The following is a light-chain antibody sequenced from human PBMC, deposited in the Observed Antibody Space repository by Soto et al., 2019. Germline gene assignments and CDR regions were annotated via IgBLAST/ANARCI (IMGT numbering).Light chain of an antibody. CDR1: QGLSCD. Sequence: DIQLTQSPSFLSVSVGDRVTITCRASQGLSCDLAWYQQKPGKAPKLLIYAASTLQSGVPSRFSGSGSGTEFTLTISSLQPEDFATYYCQQLNSYPITFGQGTRLEIK. CDR2: AAS. V-gene: IGKV1-9*01. J-gene: IGKJ5*01. CDR3: QQLNSYPIT.